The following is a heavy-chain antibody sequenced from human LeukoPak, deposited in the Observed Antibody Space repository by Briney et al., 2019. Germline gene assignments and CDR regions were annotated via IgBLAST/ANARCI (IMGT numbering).Heavy chain of an antibody. Sequence: PGGSLRLSCAASGFTFSDYYMSWIRQAPGKGLEWVSYISSSGSTIYYADSVKGQFTISRDNAKNSLYLQMNSLRAEDTAVYYCARGQPTIEAHRAYHYDSSGPGDYWGQGTLVTVSS. CDR1: GFTFSDYY. D-gene: IGHD3-22*01. J-gene: IGHJ4*02. CDR3: ARGQPTIEAHRAYHYDSSGPGDY. CDR2: ISSSGSTI. V-gene: IGHV3-11*01.